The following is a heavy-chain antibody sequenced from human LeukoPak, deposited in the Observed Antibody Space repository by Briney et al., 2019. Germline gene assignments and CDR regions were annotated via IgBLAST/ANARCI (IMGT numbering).Heavy chain of an antibody. CDR1: GGSISSSSYY. CDR3: ARGGYYGSGNDFRFDP. Sequence: SETLSLTCTVSGGSISSSSYYWGWIRQPPGKGLEWIGNIYYSGSTYYNPSLESRVTMSLDTSKNQFSLKPSSVTAADTAIYYCARGGYYGSGNDFRFDPWGQGTLVTVSS. D-gene: IGHD3-10*01. V-gene: IGHV4-39*07. J-gene: IGHJ5*02. CDR2: IYYSGST.